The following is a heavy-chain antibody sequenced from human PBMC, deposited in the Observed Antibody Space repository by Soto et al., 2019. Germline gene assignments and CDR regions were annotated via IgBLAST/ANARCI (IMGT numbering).Heavy chain of an antibody. CDR1: GFSLSTSGVG. D-gene: IGHD7-27*01. CDR3: ARTSVNWGSRGLVDY. CDR2: LYWDDDK. J-gene: IGHJ4*02. V-gene: IGHV2-5*02. Sequence: QITLKESGPTLVKPTQTLTLTCTFSGFSLSTSGVGVGWIRQPPGKALEWLAFLYWDDDKRYSPSLKSRLTTTKDTSNNQVLLTTTNMDPVDTATYYCARTSVNWGSRGLVDYWGQGTLVTVAS.